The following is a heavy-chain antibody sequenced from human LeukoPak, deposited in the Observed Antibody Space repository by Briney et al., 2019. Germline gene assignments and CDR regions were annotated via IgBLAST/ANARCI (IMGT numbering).Heavy chain of an antibody. J-gene: IGHJ6*02. CDR1: GFTFSSYA. D-gene: IGHD5-18*01. CDR3: AKRECEQGYFMDV. Sequence: PGGSLRLSCAASGFTFSSYAMRWVRQAPGKGLEWVSAISDSGGSTYYADSVKGRFTISRDNSKNTLYLQMNSLRAGDTAVYYCAKRECEQGYFMDVWGQGTTVTVSS. CDR2: ISDSGGST. V-gene: IGHV3-23*01.